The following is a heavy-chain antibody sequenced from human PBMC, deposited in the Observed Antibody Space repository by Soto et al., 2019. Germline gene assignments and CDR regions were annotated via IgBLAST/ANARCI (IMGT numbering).Heavy chain of an antibody. CDR3: ARPYYDYVWGSHRSGAFDI. J-gene: IGHJ3*02. D-gene: IGHD3-16*02. Sequence: GGSLRLSCAASGFTFSSYAMSWVRQAPGKGLEWVSAISGSGGSTYYADSVKGRFTVSRDNSKNTLYLQMNSLRAEDTAVYYCARPYYDYVWGSHRSGAFDIWGQGTLVTVSS. V-gene: IGHV3-23*01. CDR1: GFTFSSYA. CDR2: ISGSGGST.